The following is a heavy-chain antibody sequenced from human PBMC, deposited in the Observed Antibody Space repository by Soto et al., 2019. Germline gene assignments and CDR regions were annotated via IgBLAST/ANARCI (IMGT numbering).Heavy chain of an antibody. V-gene: IGHV4-4*02. CDR2: IHHSANT. Sequence: SETLSLTCTASGASISSTSSGDWWSWVRQPPGKGLEWIGEIHHSANTNYNPSLKSRVTMSVDKSKNQFSLTLSSVTAADTAVYYCAKMVGATLVDYWGQGTLVTVSS. J-gene: IGHJ4*02. CDR3: AKMVGATLVDY. D-gene: IGHD1-26*01. CDR1: GASISSTSSGDW.